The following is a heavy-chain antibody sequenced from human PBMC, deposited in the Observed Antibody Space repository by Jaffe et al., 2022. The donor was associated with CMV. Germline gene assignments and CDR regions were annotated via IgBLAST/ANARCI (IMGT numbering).Heavy chain of an antibody. CDR1: GFTFSSYG. V-gene: IGHV3-33*01. J-gene: IGHJ3*02. Sequence: QVQLVESGGGVVQPGRSLRLSCAASGFTFSSYGMHWVRQAPGKGLEWVAVIWYDGSNKYYADSVKGRFTISRDNSKNTLYLQMNSLRAEDTAVYYCARDTTGITIFGVPKSDDAFDIWGQGTMVTVSS. CDR2: IWYDGSNK. CDR3: ARDTTGITIFGVPKSDDAFDI. D-gene: IGHD3-3*01.